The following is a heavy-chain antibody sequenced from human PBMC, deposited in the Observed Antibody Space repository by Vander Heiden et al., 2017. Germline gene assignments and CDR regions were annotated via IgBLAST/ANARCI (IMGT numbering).Heavy chain of an antibody. V-gene: IGHV4-59*01. CDR2: IYYRGST. J-gene: IGHJ6*02. CDR3: ARGYYGSSGYYSLYGMDV. Sequence: QVQLQESGQGLVKPSETLSLSCTVPGGPTSRNYWSWIRQPPGKGLEWIGYIYYRGSTNYNPSLKSRVTISVDTSKNQFSLKLSSVTAAGTAVYYCARGYYGSSGYYSLYGMDVWGQGTTVTVSS. D-gene: IGHD3-22*01. CDR1: GGPTSRNY.